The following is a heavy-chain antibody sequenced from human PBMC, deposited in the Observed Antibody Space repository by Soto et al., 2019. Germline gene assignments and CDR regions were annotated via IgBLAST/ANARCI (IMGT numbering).Heavy chain of an antibody. J-gene: IGHJ4*02. CDR2: IYSGGST. V-gene: IGHV3-66*01. CDR3: ARGPSTVTTDY. CDR1: GFTVSSNY. Sequence: EVQLVESGGGLVQPGGSLRLSCAASGFTVSSNYMSWVRQAPGKGLEWVSVIYSGGSTYYADSVKGRFTISRDNYKNTLYLQMNSLRAEDTAVYYCARGPSTVTTDYWGQGTLVTVSS. D-gene: IGHD4-17*01.